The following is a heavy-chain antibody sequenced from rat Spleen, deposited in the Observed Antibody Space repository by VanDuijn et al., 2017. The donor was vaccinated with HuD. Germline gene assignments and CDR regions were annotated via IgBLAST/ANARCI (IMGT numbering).Heavy chain of an antibody. J-gene: IGHJ2*01. CDR2: ISSGGRT. CDR3: TREGFSSTFFDY. CDR1: EFSLNSNG. Sequence: QVQLKGSGPGLVQPSQTLSLTCTVSEFSLNSNGVSWVRQPPGKGLEWIASISSGGRTFYNSVLKSRLSISRDTSESQVFLKMNSLQTEDTAIYFCTREGFSSTFFDYWGQGVMVTVSS. D-gene: IGHD4-1*01. V-gene: IGHV2S12*01.